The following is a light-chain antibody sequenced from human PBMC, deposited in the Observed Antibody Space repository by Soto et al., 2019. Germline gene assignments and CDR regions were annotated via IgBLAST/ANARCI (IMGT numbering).Light chain of an antibody. CDR2: GAS. Sequence: EIVLTQSPGTLSLSPGERATLSCRASQSVSSSYLAWYQQSPGQAPRLLIYGASTRATGIPDRFSGSGSGTDFTLTISRLEPEDFAVYYCQQYGKSLPYTFGGGTKVEIK. CDR3: QQYGKSLPYT. J-gene: IGKJ4*01. V-gene: IGKV3-20*01. CDR1: QSVSSSY.